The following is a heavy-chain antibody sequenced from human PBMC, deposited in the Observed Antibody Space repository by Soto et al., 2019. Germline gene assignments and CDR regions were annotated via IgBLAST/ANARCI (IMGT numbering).Heavy chain of an antibody. CDR1: GGTFSSYT. J-gene: IGHJ6*03. CDR2: IIPILGIA. CDR3: ARGNCSNGSFLHYYYMDV. D-gene: IGHD2-15*01. Sequence: QVQLVQSGAEVKKPGSSVKVSCKASGGTFSSYTISWVRQAPGQGLEWMGRIIPILGIANYAQKFQGRVTITTDKSTSTAYMELTSLRSEDTAVYYCARGNCSNGSFLHYYYMDVWGKGTTVTVSS. V-gene: IGHV1-69*02.